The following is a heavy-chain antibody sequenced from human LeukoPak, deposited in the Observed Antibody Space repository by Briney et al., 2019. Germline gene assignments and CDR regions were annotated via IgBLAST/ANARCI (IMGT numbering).Heavy chain of an antibody. V-gene: IGHV4-59*01. J-gene: IGHJ6*02. Sequence: SETLSLTCSVSGGSISSDYWAWIRQPPEKGLDWIGYMFYTGSTNYNPSLKSRVTISLATSKNQFSLKLSSVTAADTAVYYCARVSVVYGMDVWGRGTTVTVSS. CDR2: MFYTGST. CDR1: GGSISSDY. CDR3: ARVSVVYGMDV.